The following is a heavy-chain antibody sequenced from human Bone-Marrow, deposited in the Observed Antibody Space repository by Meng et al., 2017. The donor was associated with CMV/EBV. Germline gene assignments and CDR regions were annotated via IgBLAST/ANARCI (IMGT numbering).Heavy chain of an antibody. D-gene: IGHD2-2*01. CDR3: ATGERRGAAAFLPSPCLMDGMDV. V-gene: IGHV1-24*01. CDR1: GYTLTELS. CDR2: FDPEDGET. J-gene: IGHJ6*02. Sequence: ASVKDFCKVSGYTLTELSMHWVRQAPGKGLEWMGGFDPEDGETIYAQKFQGRVTMTEDTSTDTAYMELSSLKSEDMAVDYCATGERRGAAAFLPSPCLMDGMDVWGQGTKVPVSS.